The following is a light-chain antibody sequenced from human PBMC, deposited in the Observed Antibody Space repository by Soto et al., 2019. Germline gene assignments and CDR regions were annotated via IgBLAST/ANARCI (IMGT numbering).Light chain of an antibody. J-gene: IGLJ1*01. CDR2: DVY. CDR3: TSYTSTSTPYV. V-gene: IGLV2-14*01. CDR1: SSDVGRYTY. Sequence: QAVLTQPASVSGFPGQSITISCAGTSSDVGRYTYVSWYQQHPGKAPKLIIYDVYNRPSGVSNRFSGTKSGNTASLHISGLQAEDEADYYCTSYTSTSTPYVFGGGTKVT.